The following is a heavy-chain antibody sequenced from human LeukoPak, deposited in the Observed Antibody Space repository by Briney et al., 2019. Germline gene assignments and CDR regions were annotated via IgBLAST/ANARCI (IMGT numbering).Heavy chain of an antibody. Sequence: SVKVSCKASGGTFSSYAISWVRQAPGQGLEGMGGIIPIFGTANYAQKFQGRVTITTDESTNTAYMELSSLRSEDTAVYYCASPSLGATYYFDYWGQGTLVTVSS. CDR3: ASPSLGATYYFDY. CDR2: IIPIFGTA. D-gene: IGHD1-26*01. V-gene: IGHV1-69*05. CDR1: GGTFSSYA. J-gene: IGHJ4*02.